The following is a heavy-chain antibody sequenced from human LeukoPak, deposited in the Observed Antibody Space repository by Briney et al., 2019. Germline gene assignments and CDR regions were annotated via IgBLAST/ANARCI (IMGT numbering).Heavy chain of an antibody. CDR3: ARGQGSSPPVTYFDY. CDR1: GYTFTGYY. CDR2: INPNSGGT. D-gene: IGHD4-17*01. V-gene: IGHV1-2*02. J-gene: IGHJ4*02. Sequence: ASVKVSCKASGYTFTGYYMHWVRQAPGQGLEWMGWINPNSGGTNYAQKFQGRVTMTTDTSTSTAYMELRSLRSDDTAVYYCARGQGSSPPVTYFDYWGQGTLVTVSS.